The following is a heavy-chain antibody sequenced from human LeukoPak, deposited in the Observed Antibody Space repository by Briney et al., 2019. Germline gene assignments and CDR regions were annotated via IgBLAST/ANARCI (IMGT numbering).Heavy chain of an antibody. D-gene: IGHD6-19*01. Sequence: SSETLSLTCTVSGGSISSSSYYWGWIRQPPGKGLEWIGEINHSGSTNYNPSLKSRVTISVDTSKNQFSLKLSSVTAADTAVYYCARSNRDSSGWFVPFDEYYFDYWGQGTLVTVSS. J-gene: IGHJ4*02. CDR2: INHSGST. CDR1: GGSISSSSYY. CDR3: ARSNRDSSGWFVPFDEYYFDY. V-gene: IGHV4-39*07.